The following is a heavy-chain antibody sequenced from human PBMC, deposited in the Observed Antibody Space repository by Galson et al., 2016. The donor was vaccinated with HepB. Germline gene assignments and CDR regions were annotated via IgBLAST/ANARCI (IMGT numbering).Heavy chain of an antibody. CDR2: ISYDGSNK. Sequence: SLRLSCAASGFTFSRYAVHWVRQAPGKGLEWVAVISYDGSNKYYADSEKGRFTISRDNSKNTLYLQMNSLRAEDTAVYYCARDLRRWFGELSYYYYGMDVWGQGTTVTVSS. CDR3: ARDLRRWFGELSYYYYGMDV. D-gene: IGHD3-10*01. V-gene: IGHV3-30*04. J-gene: IGHJ6*02. CDR1: GFTFSRYA.